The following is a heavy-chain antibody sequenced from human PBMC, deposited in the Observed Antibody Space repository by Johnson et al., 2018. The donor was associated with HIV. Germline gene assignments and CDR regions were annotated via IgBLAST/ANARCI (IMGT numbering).Heavy chain of an antibody. CDR3: ARWGPYDILTGYDAFDI. Sequence: VQLVESGGRAVWRGGSLRFSCDNCAMAWVRQAPGQGLGWVSGINWNGGNTGYADSVEGRFTISRDNGKNSLYLQMNSLRAEDTALYYCARWGPYDILTGYDAFDIWGQGTMVTVSS. V-gene: IGHV3-20*04. CDR1: NCA. CDR2: INWNGGNT. J-gene: IGHJ3*02. D-gene: IGHD3-9*01.